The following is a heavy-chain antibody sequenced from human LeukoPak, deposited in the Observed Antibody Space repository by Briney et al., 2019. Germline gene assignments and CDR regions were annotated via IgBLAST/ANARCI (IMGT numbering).Heavy chain of an antibody. V-gene: IGHV3-23*01. CDR2: IRGSGGST. CDR3: AKGQSIVGATSYFQH. CDR1: GFTFDDYG. J-gene: IGHJ1*01. D-gene: IGHD1-26*01. Sequence: GGSLRLSCAASGFTFDDYGMSWVRQAPGKGLEWVSAIRGSGGSTYYADSVKGRFTISRDNSKNTLYLQMNSLRAEDTAVYYCAKGQSIVGATSYFQHWGQGTLVTVSS.